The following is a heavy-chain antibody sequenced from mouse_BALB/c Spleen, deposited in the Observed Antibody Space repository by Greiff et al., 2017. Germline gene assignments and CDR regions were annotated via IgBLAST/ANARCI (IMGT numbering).Heavy chain of an antibody. J-gene: IGHJ2*01. CDR2: IWSGGST. CDR3: ARRGYDGGNYFDY. D-gene: IGHD2-14*01. Sequence: QVQLKESGPGLVQPSQSLSITCTVSGFSLTSYGVHWVRQSPGKGLEWLGVIWSGGSTDYNAAFISRLSISKDNSKSQVFFKMNSLQANDTAIYYCARRGYDGGNYFDYWGQGTTLTVSS. CDR1: GFSLTSYG. V-gene: IGHV2-2*02.